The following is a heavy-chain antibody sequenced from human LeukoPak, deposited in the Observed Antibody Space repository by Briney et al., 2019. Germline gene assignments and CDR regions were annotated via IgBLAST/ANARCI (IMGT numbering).Heavy chain of an antibody. Sequence: PGGSLRLSCAASGFTFSSHGMHWVRQAPGKGLEWVAVISYDGSNKYYADSVKGRFTISRDNSKNTLYLQMNSLRAEDTAVYYCAKGELKYYYDSSGYSLWDYWGQGTLVTVSS. CDR3: AKGELKYYYDSSGYSLWDY. D-gene: IGHD3-22*01. V-gene: IGHV3-30*18. CDR2: ISYDGSNK. J-gene: IGHJ4*02. CDR1: GFTFSSHG.